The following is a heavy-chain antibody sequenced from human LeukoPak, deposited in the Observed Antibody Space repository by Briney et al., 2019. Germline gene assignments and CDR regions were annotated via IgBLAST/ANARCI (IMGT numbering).Heavy chain of an antibody. CDR1: GYTFTSYD. V-gene: IGHV1-8*01. CDR2: MNPNSGNT. D-gene: IGHD2-15*01. Sequence: ASVKVSCKASGYTFTSYDISWVRQATGQGLEWMGWMNPNSGNTGYAQKFQGRVTMTRDTSISTAYMELSRLRSDDTAVYYCARDSEPYCSGGSCYSTPFDYWGQGTLVTVSS. J-gene: IGHJ4*02. CDR3: ARDSEPYCSGGSCYSTPFDY.